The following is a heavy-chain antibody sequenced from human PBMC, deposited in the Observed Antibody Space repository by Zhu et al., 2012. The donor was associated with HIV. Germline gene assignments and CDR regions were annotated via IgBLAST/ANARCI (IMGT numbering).Heavy chain of an antibody. CDR3: ARLRDTSGYYYPFDY. J-gene: IGHJ4*02. CDR2: VHYTGTT. CDR1: GGSTSSHY. V-gene: IGHV4-59*11. D-gene: IGHD3-22*01. Sequence: QVQLQESGPGLVKPSETLSLTCSVSGGSTSSHYWSWIRQPPGKGLEWIGYVHYTGTTNYNPSLKSRVTISLDMSKNQFSLKLTSVTAADTAVYYCARLRDTSGYYYPFDYWGQGTLVTVSS.